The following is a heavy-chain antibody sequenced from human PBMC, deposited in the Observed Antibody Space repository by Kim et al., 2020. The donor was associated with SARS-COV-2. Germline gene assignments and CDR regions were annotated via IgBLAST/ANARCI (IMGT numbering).Heavy chain of an antibody. J-gene: IGHJ4*02. CDR3: AKASTTIFGVVTQYFDY. CDR2: ISGSGGST. V-gene: IGHV3-23*01. Sequence: GGSLRLSCAASGFTFSSYAMSWVRQAPGKGLEWVSAISGSGGSTYYADSVKGRFTISRDNSKNTLYLQMNSLRAEDTAVYYCAKASTTIFGVVTQYFDYWGQGTLVTVSS. D-gene: IGHD3-3*01. CDR1: GFTFSSYA.